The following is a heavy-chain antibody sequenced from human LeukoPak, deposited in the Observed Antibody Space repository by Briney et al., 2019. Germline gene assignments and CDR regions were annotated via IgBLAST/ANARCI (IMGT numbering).Heavy chain of an antibody. V-gene: IGHV1-46*01. CDR1: GYSFTSYY. CDR3: AREMASTYYFDY. Sequence: GASVKVSCKASGYSFTSYYIHWVRQAPGHGLEWMGIINPSGGGTTYAQKFQGRVTMTRETSTSTVYMELSSLRSEDTAVYYCAREMASTYYFDYWGQGTLVTVSS. CDR2: INPSGGGT. J-gene: IGHJ4*02. D-gene: IGHD5-24*01.